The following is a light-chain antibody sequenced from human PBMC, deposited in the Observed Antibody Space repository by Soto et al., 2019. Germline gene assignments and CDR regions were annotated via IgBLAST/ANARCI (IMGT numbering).Light chain of an antibody. CDR2: GAS. J-gene: IGKJ1*01. Sequence: EIVSTQSPGTLSLSPGERATLSCKASQSVSNNYLSWYQQTPGQAPRLLIYGASNRATGIPHRSSGSGSGTDFTPTISRLEPEDFAVYYCQQYGSSGTFGHGTKVDIK. CDR3: QQYGSSGT. CDR1: QSVSNNY. V-gene: IGKV3-20*01.